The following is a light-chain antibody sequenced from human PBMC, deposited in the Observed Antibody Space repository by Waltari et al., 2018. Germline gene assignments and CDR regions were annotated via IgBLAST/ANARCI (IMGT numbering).Light chain of an antibody. CDR1: SSDVGGYNY. J-gene: IGLJ2*01. Sequence: QSALTQPASVSGSPGQSITISCTGTSSDVGGYNYVSWYQQHPGKAPKLMIYDVSKRPSGVSDRFSGSKSGNTASLTVSGLQAEDEADYYCCSYAGSGTLVFGGGTELTVL. CDR3: CSYAGSGTLV. V-gene: IGLV2-23*02. CDR2: DVS.